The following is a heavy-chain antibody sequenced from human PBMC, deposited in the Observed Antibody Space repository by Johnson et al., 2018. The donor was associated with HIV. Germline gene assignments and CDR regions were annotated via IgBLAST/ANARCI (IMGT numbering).Heavy chain of an antibody. J-gene: IGHJ3*02. Sequence: QEQLEESGGGLVQPGRSLRLSCAASGFPFHTYWMSWVRQGPGKGLEWVAVISYDGSNKSYADSVTGRFTISRDNSKNTLYLQMNSLRAEDTAVYYCASFAAAGDAFDICGQGTMVTVSS. CDR2: ISYDGSNK. CDR1: GFPFHTYW. D-gene: IGHD6-13*01. CDR3: ASFAAAGDAFDI. V-gene: IGHV3-30*03.